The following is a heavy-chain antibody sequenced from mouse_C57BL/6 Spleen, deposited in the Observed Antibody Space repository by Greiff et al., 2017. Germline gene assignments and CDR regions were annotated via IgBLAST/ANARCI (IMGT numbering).Heavy chain of an antibody. CDR2: IRLKSDNYAT. CDR1: GFTFSNYW. CDR3: TAGTWNYFDY. Sequence: EVKLVESGGGLVQPGGSMKLSCVASGFTFSNYWMNWVRQSPETGLEWVAQIRLKSDNYATHYAESVKGRFTISRDDSKSSVYLQMNNLRAEDTGIYYCTAGTWNYFDYWGQGTTLTVSS. D-gene: IGHD4-1*01. J-gene: IGHJ2*01. V-gene: IGHV6-3*01.